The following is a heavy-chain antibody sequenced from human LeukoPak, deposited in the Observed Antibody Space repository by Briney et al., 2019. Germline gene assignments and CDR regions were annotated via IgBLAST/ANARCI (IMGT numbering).Heavy chain of an antibody. V-gene: IGHV1-69*04. CDR1: GGTFSSYA. Sequence: ASVKVSCKASGGTFSSYAISWVRQAPGQGLEWMGRIIPILGIANYAQKFQGRVTITADKSTSTAYMELSSLRSEDTAVYYCARIGSRSYYFALDYWGQGTLVTVSS. CDR3: ARIGSRSYYFALDY. CDR2: IIPILGIA. J-gene: IGHJ4*02. D-gene: IGHD3-10*01.